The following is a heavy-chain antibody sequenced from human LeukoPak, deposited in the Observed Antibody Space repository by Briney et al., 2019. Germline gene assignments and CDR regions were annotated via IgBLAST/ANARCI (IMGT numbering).Heavy chain of an antibody. D-gene: IGHD6-13*01. V-gene: IGHV3-30*03. CDR3: ARDFAAAGIFDY. CDR1: GFTFSRSG. CDR2: ISYDGSNK. J-gene: IGHJ4*02. Sequence: GRSLRLSCAASGFTFSRSGMHWVRQAPGKGLEWVAVISYDGSNKYYADSVKGRFTISRDNSKNTLYLQMNSPRVEDTAVYYCARDFAAAGIFDYWGQGTLVTVSS.